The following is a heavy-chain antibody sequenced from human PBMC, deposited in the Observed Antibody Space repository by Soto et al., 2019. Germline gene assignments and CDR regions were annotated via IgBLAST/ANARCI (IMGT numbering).Heavy chain of an antibody. CDR3: AREGGYSSSWYDAAFDI. J-gene: IGHJ3*02. V-gene: IGHV1-3*01. CDR1: GYTFTSYA. CDR2: INAGNGNT. D-gene: IGHD6-13*01. Sequence: ASVKVSCKASGYTFTSYAMHWVRQAPGQRLEWMGWINAGNGNTKYSQKFQGRVTITRDTSASTAYMELSSLRSEDTAVYYCAREGGYSSSWYDAAFDIWGQGTMLTVSS.